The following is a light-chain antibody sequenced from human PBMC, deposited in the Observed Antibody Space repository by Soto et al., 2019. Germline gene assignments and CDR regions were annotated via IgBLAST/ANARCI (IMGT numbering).Light chain of an antibody. J-gene: IGLJ1*01. CDR1: SSNIGAGYD. V-gene: IGLV1-40*01. CDR2: GNS. CDR3: QSYDSSLSGYV. Sequence: VLTQPPSVSGAPGQRVNISCTGSSSNIGAGYDVHWYQQLPGTAPKLLIYGNSNRPSGVPDRFSGSKSGTSASLAITGLQAEDEADYYCQSYDSSLSGYVFGTGTKVTVL.